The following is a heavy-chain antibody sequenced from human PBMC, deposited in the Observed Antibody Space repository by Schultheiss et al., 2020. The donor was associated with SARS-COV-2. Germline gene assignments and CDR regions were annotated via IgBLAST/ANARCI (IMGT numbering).Heavy chain of an antibody. D-gene: IGHD3-3*01. CDR3: ARGDYDFWSGYYGYYYYYGMDV. Sequence: GESLKISCAASGFTFSSYAMHWVRQAPGKGLEWVAVISYDGSNKYYADSVKGRFTISRDNSKNTLYLQMNSLRAEDTAVYYCARGDYDFWSGYYGYYYYYGMDVWGQGTTVTVSS. V-gene: IGHV3-30*01. CDR1: GFTFSSYA. J-gene: IGHJ6*02. CDR2: ISYDGSNK.